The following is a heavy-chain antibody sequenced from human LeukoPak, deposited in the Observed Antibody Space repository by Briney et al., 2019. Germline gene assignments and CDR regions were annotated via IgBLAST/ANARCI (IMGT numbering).Heavy chain of an antibody. CDR1: GFTFDDYA. CDR2: ISWNSVSI. J-gene: IGHJ3*02. V-gene: IGHV3-9*03. D-gene: IGHD2-15*01. CDR3: AKETIYCSGGSCYHDAFDI. Sequence: QPGRSLRLSCAASGFTFDDYAMHWVRQAPGKGLEWVSGISWNSVSIDYADSVKGRFTISRDNAKNSLYLQMNSLRPEDMALYYCAKETIYCSGGSCYHDAFDIWGQGTMVTVSS.